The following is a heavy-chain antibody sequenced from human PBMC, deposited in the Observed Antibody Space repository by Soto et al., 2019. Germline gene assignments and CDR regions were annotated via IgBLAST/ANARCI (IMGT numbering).Heavy chain of an antibody. D-gene: IGHD3-22*01. CDR1: GFIFDDYA. J-gene: IGHJ6*02. Sequence: PGGSLRLSCAASGFIFDDYAMHWVRQVPGKGLEWVSAISWNSGTIAYADSVKGRFTISRDNAKNSLYLQMNSLRSEDTALYYCAKDREGSSGWYGMDVWGQGPTVTVSS. V-gene: IGHV3-9*01. CDR2: ISWNSGTI. CDR3: AKDREGSSGWYGMDV.